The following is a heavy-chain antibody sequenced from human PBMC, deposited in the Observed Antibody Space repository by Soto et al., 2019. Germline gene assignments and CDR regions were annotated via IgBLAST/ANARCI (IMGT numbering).Heavy chain of an antibody. V-gene: IGHV1-69*13. CDR3: ARVEPSEGDIVVVPADNWFDP. CDR1: GGTFSSYA. J-gene: IGHJ5*02. D-gene: IGHD2-2*01. CDR2: IIPIFGTA. Sequence: SVKVSCKASGGTFSSYAISWVRQAPGQGLEWMGGIIPIFGTANYAQKFQGRVTITADESTSTAYMELSSLRSEDTAVYYCARVEPSEGDIVVVPADNWFDPWGQGTLVTVSS.